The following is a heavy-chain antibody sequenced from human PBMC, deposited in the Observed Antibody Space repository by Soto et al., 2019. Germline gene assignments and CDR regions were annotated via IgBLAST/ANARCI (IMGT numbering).Heavy chain of an antibody. J-gene: IGHJ5*02. CDR1: GGSFSGYY. V-gene: IGHV4-34*01. CDR2: INHSGST. D-gene: IGHD4-17*01. Sequence: SETLSLTCAVYGGSFSGYYWSWIRQPPGKGLEWIGEINHSGSTNYNPSLKSRVTISVDTSKNQFSLKLSSVTAADTAVYYCARAKRYGDYAYRRTQDWFDPWGQGTLVTVSS. CDR3: ARAKRYGDYAYRRTQDWFDP.